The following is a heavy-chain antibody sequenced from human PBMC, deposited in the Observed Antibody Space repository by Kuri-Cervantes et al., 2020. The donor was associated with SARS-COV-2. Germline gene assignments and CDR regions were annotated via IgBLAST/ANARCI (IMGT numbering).Heavy chain of an antibody. Sequence: GSLRLSCTVSGGSISSYYWSWIRQPPGKGLEWIGYIYYSGSTYYNPSLKSRVTIYVDTSKNQFSLKLSSVTAADTAVYYCARQMMSSITIFGVVITRNWFDPWAQGTLVTVSS. CDR3: ARQMMSSITIFGVVITRNWFDP. CDR1: GGSISSYY. CDR2: IYYSGST. J-gene: IGHJ5*02. D-gene: IGHD3-3*01. V-gene: IGHV4-59*08.